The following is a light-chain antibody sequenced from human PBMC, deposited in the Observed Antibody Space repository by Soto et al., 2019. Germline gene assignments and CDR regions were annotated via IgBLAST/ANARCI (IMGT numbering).Light chain of an antibody. Sequence: IVMTQSPATLSVSPGERATLSCRASQNVLSNLAWYQHKPGQAPRLLIYDASSRATGIPDRFSGSGSGTDFTLTISRLEPEDFAVYFCQQYGRSPWTFGQGTKVDIK. J-gene: IGKJ1*01. CDR3: QQYGRSPWT. CDR1: QNVLSN. CDR2: DAS. V-gene: IGKV3-20*01.